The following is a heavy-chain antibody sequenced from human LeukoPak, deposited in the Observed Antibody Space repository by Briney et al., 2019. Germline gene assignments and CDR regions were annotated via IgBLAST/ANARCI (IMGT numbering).Heavy chain of an antibody. CDR1: GFTFSSYG. CDR2: IWYDGSNK. D-gene: IGHD1-26*01. J-gene: IGHJ4*02. V-gene: IGHV3-33*01. CDR3: ASEADSGSYFDY. Sequence: PGGSLRLSCAASGFTFSSYGMHWVRQAPGKGLEWVAVIWYDGSNKYYADSVKGRFTISRDNSKNTLYLQMNSLRAEDTAVYYCASEADSGSYFDYWGQGTLVTVSS.